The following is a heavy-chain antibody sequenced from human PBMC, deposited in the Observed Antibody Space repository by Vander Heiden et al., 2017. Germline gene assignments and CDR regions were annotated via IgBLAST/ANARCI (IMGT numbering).Heavy chain of an antibody. Sequence: QITLKESGPTLVKPTQTLTLTCTFSGFSFSTSGAALGLIRQPPGKALEWLALIYWNEDKHYSPYLKSRLTITKDTSRNQVVLTRTNVDPVDTGTYYCAHRHSTALRAWFESWGQGSLVTVSS. V-gene: IGHV2-5*01. J-gene: IGHJ5*01. CDR2: IYWNEDK. D-gene: IGHD2-21*02. CDR3: AHRHSTALRAWFES. CDR1: GFSFSTSGAA.